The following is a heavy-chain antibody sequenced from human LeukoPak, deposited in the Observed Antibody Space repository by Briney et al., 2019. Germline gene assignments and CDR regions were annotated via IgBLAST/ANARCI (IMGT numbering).Heavy chain of an antibody. CDR3: ARDNSSGWLKAPWN. CDR1: GGTFSSYA. Sequence: ASVKVSCKASGGTFSSYAISWVRQAPGQGLEWMGRIIPILGIANYAQKFQGRVTITADKSTSTAYMELSGLRSEDTAVYYCARDNSSGWLKAPWNWGQGTLVTVSS. J-gene: IGHJ4*02. V-gene: IGHV1-69*04. D-gene: IGHD6-19*01. CDR2: IIPILGIA.